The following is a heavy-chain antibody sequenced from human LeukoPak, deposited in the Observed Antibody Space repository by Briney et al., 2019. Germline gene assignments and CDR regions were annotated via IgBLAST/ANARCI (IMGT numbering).Heavy chain of an antibody. Sequence: GGSLRLSCAASGFTFSSYWMSWVRQAPGKGLEWVANIKQDGSEKYYVDSVKGRFTISRDNAKNSLYLQMNSLRAEDTAVYYCARDSARDTAMVTFDYWGQGTLVTVSS. J-gene: IGHJ4*02. V-gene: IGHV3-7*01. D-gene: IGHD5-18*01. CDR1: GFTFSSYW. CDR3: ARDSARDTAMVTFDY. CDR2: IKQDGSEK.